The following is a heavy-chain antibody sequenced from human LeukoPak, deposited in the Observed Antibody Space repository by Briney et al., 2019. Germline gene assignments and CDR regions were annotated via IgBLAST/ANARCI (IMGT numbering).Heavy chain of an antibody. Sequence: ASVKVSCKASGYTFTGYYMHWVRQAPGQGLEWMGWINPNSGGTNYAQKFQGRVTMTRDTSISTAYMELSRLRSDDTAVYYCARATYYYGSGSYFPGYNWFDPWGQGTLVTVSS. V-gene: IGHV1-2*02. D-gene: IGHD3-10*01. CDR1: GYTFTGYY. CDR3: ARATYYYGSGSYFPGYNWFDP. J-gene: IGHJ5*02. CDR2: INPNSGGT.